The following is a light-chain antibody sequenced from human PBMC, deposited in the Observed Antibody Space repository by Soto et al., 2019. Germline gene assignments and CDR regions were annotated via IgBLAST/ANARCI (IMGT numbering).Light chain of an antibody. Sequence: DIQMTQSPSSLSASVGDRVSITCRASQAIGNYLAWYQQKPGRVPKLLIHAASTLQSGVPSRFSGSGSGTDFTLTISSLQPEDVATYYCQKYNSAPPLTFGGGTKLEIK. CDR1: QAIGNY. CDR3: QKYNSAPPLT. V-gene: IGKV1-27*01. J-gene: IGKJ4*01. CDR2: AAS.